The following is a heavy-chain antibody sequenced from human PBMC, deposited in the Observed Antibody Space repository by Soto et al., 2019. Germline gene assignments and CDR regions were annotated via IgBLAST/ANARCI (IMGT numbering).Heavy chain of an antibody. J-gene: IGHJ4*02. CDR2: ISGSGSST. D-gene: IGHD5-12*01. V-gene: IGHV3-23*01. CDR3: AKGYSMGEMATIPPFDY. CDR1: GFTFSKYA. Sequence: GGSLILSCAASGFTFSKYAMTWVRQAPGKGLEWVSSISGSGSSTYYADSVKGRSTISRDNVKSTLYLQMNSLRAEDTAEYLCAKGYSMGEMATIPPFDYWGQGILVTVSS.